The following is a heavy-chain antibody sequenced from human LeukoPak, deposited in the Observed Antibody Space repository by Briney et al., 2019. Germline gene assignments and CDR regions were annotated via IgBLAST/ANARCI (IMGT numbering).Heavy chain of an antibody. CDR1: GFMFSSNW. Sequence: GGSLRLSCAASGFMFSSNWMSWVRLAPGEGLEWVANIKEDGTETYYVDSVKGRFTISRDNSKNTLYVQVNSLGTEDTAAYYCAKGSYYDSSGSFYFDYWGQGTLVTVSS. CDR2: IKEDGTET. CDR3: AKGSYYDSSGSFYFDY. D-gene: IGHD3-22*01. J-gene: IGHJ4*02. V-gene: IGHV3-7*03.